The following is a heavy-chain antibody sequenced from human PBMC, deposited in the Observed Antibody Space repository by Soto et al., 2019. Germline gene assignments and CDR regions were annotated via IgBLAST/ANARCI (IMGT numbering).Heavy chain of an antibody. V-gene: IGHV1-18*04. CDR1: GYTFTSYG. J-gene: IGHJ3*02. CDR3: ARGITMVRGGFAFDI. Sequence: ASVKVSCKASGYTFTSYGISWVRQAPGQGLEWMGWISAYNGNTNYAQKLQGRVTMATDTSTSTAYMELRSLRSDDTAVYYCARGITMVRGGFAFDIWGQGTMVTVSS. CDR2: ISAYNGNT. D-gene: IGHD3-10*01.